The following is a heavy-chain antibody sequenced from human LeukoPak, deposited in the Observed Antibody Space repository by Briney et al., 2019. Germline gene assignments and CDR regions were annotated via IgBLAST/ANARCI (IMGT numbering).Heavy chain of an antibody. CDR2: ISGNGGRT. Sequence: GGSLRLSCAASGFTFSSYAMSWVRQAPGKGLEWVSVISGNGGRTYYADSVKGRFTISRDNSKNTLYLQMSSLRAEDTAVYYCAKVRDLDTVLGRFDNWGQGTLVTVSS. CDR1: GFTFSSYA. J-gene: IGHJ5*02. D-gene: IGHD5-18*01. V-gene: IGHV3-23*01. CDR3: AKVRDLDTVLGRFDN.